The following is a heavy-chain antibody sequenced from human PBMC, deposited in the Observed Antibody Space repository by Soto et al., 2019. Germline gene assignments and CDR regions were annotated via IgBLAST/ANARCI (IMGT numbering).Heavy chain of an antibody. J-gene: IGHJ6*03. CDR1: GGSISSYY. Sequence: SETLSLTCTVSGGSISSYYWSWIRQPPGKGLEWIGYIYYSGSTNYNPSLKGRVTISVDTSKNQFSLKLSSVTAADTAVYYCARQIRVVANYRYYYYMDVWGKGTTVTVSS. V-gene: IGHV4-59*08. CDR3: ARQIRVVANYRYYYYMDV. CDR2: IYYSGST. D-gene: IGHD2-15*01.